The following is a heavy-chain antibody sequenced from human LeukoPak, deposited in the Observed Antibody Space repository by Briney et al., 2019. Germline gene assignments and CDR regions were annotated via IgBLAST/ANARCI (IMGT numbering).Heavy chain of an antibody. CDR1: GFTFSSYA. Sequence: QPGGSLRLSCAASGFTFSSYAMSSVRQAPGKGLEWVSAISGSGGSTYYADSVKGRFTISRDNSKNTLYLEMNCLRAEDTALYYSAKGLLHDYWGGGTLITASS. CDR2: ISGSGGST. V-gene: IGHV3-23*01. D-gene: IGHD2-15*01. J-gene: IGHJ4*02. CDR3: AKGLLHDY.